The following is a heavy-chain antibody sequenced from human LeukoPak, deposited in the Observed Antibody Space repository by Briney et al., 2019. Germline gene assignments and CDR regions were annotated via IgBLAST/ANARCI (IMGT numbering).Heavy chain of an antibody. CDR1: GYTFTGYY. V-gene: IGHV1-69*13. Sequence: ASVKVSCKASGYTFTGYYMHWVRQAPGQGLEWMGGINPIFGTANYAQRFQGRVTITADESTSTAYMELSSLRSEDTAVYYCARVNRITIFGVVPERWFDPWGQGTLVTVSS. CDR2: INPIFGTA. CDR3: ARVNRITIFGVVPERWFDP. D-gene: IGHD3-3*01. J-gene: IGHJ5*02.